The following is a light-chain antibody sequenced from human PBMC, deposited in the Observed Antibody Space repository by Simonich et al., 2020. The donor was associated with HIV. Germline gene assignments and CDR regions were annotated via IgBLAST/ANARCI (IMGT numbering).Light chain of an antibody. Sequence: QSVLTQPPSVSGAPGQRVTISCTGSSSNIGAGYDVHWYQQLPGTAPKLLIYGNNNRPSGVPDRFSGSKSGTSASLAITGLQADDEADYYCQSYDSSLSGCVFGGGTKVTVL. CDR1: SSNIGAGYD. CDR3: QSYDSSLSGCV. CDR2: GNN. J-gene: IGLJ3*02. V-gene: IGLV1-40*01.